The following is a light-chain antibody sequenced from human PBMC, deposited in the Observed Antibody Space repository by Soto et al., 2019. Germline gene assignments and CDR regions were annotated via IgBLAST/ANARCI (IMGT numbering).Light chain of an antibody. CDR3: CSYAGSTTLYV. Sequence: QSVLNQPASVSGSPGQSITISCTGTSSDVGSYSLVSWYQQHPGKAPKLMIYEVSKRPSGVSNRFSASKSGNTASLTISGLQAEDEADYYCCSYAGSTTLYVFGSGTKVTVL. J-gene: IGLJ1*01. CDR1: SSDVGSYSL. CDR2: EVS. V-gene: IGLV2-23*02.